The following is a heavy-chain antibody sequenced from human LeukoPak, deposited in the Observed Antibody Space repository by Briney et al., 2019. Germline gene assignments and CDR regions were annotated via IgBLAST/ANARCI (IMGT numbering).Heavy chain of an antibody. J-gene: IGHJ4*02. CDR3: AKTTTGYSSGRYPGWPVDY. Sequence: GGSLRLSCAASGFTFSTYAMYWVRQAPGKELEWVSGIFGSGGSKHYADSVKGRFTISRDNSKNTVYLQMNSLRAEDTAVYYCAKTTTGYSSGRYPGWPVDYWGQGTLVTVSS. V-gene: IGHV3-23*01. CDR1: GFTFSTYA. CDR2: IFGSGGSK. D-gene: IGHD6-19*01.